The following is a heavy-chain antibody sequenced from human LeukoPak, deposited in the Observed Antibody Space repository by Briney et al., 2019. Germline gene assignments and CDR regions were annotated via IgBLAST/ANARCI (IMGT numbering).Heavy chain of an antibody. J-gene: IGHJ4*02. CDR2: IKRDGSGE. Sequence: GESLRLSCAASGFTFSSYAMSWIRQAPGKGLEWVANIKRDGSGEYYLDSVKGRFTISRDNAKNSLYLQMNSLRAEDTAVYYCASLLGDKTIFDFWGQGTLVTVSS. D-gene: IGHD1-26*01. CDR1: GFTFSSYA. CDR3: ASLLGDKTIFDF. V-gene: IGHV3-7*01.